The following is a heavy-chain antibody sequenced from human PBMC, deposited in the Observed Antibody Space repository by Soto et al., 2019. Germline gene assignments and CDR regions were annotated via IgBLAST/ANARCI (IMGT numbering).Heavy chain of an antibody. CDR2: ISGSGGST. CDR3: AKDKTGVEPGENWFDP. V-gene: IGHV3-23*01. CDR1: GFTFSSYA. D-gene: IGHD3-10*01. J-gene: IGHJ5*02. Sequence: GGSLRLSCAASGFTFSSYAMSWVRQAPGKGLEWVSAISGSGGSTYYADSVKGRFTISRDNSKNTLYLQMNSLRAEDTAVYYCAKDKTGVEPGENWFDPWGQGTLVTVSS.